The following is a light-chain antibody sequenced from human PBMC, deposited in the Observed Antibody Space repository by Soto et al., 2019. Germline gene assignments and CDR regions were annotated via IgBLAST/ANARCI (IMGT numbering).Light chain of an antibody. V-gene: IGLV1-40*01. CDR2: GNN. Sequence: QSVLTQPPSVSGAPGQRVTISCTGSSSNFGAGYDVHWYQHTPGTAPKLLIYGNNNRPSGVPDRFFGSKSGTSASLAITGLQAEDEADYYCQSHDSSLIAYVFGTGTKLTVL. CDR3: QSHDSSLIAYV. CDR1: SSNFGAGYD. J-gene: IGLJ1*01.